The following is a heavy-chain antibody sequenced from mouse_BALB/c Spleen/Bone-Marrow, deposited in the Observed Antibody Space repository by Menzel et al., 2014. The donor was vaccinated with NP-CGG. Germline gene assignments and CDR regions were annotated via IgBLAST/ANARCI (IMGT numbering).Heavy chain of an antibody. D-gene: IGHD2-4*01. CDR1: GFTFSDYY. Sequence: EVQVVESGGGLVKPGGSLKLSCAASGFTFSDYYVYWVRQTPEKRLEWVATISDGGSYTYYPDSVKGRFTISRDNAKNNLYLQMSSLKSEDTAMYYCARGRIYYDYDVGDYWGQGTTRTVSS. CDR3: ARGRIYYDYDVGDY. V-gene: IGHV5-4*02. J-gene: IGHJ2*01. CDR2: ISDGGSYT.